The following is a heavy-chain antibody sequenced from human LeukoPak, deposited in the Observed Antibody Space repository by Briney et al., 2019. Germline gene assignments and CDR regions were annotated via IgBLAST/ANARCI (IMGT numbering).Heavy chain of an antibody. CDR1: GYTLTELS. D-gene: IGHD3-10*01. CDR3: ASKAYYYGPGSYRAFDI. V-gene: IGHV1-24*01. CDR2: FDPEDGET. Sequence: ASVKVSCKVSGYTLTELSMHWVRQAPGKGLEWMGGFDPEDGETIYAQKFQGRVTMTEDTSTDTAYMELSSLRSEDTAVYYCASKAYYYGPGSYRAFDIWGQGTMVTVSS. J-gene: IGHJ3*02.